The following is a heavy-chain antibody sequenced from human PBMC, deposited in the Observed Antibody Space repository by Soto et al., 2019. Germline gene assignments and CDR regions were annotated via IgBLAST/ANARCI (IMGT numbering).Heavy chain of an antibody. J-gene: IGHJ3*02. CDR3: ARDGPPGAFDI. V-gene: IGHV3-21*01. CDR1: GFTFSSYS. CDR2: ISSSSSYI. Sequence: GGSLRLSCAASGFTFSSYSMNWVRQAPGKGLEWVSSISSSSSYIYYADSVKGRFTISRDNAKNSLYLQMNSLRAEDTAVYYCARDGPPGAFDIWGQGTMVTVSS.